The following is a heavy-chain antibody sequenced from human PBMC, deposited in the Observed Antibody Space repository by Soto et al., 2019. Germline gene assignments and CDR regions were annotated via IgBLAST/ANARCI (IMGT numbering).Heavy chain of an antibody. CDR2: IYYDGRT. Sequence: QLHLQESGPGLVKPSQTLSLTCTVSGGSISSHSNYWSWIRQHPGKGLEWTGYIYYDGRTYFNPSLQSRLSMSVDTSENQFSLKLSSLTAADTAVYFCARGNPIFDSSGLAFDYWGPGTLVTVSS. CDR1: GGSISSHSNY. CDR3: ARGNPIFDSSGLAFDY. D-gene: IGHD3-22*01. J-gene: IGHJ4*02. V-gene: IGHV4-31*03.